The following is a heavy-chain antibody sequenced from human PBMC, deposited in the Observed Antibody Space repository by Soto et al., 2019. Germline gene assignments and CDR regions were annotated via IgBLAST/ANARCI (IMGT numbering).Heavy chain of an antibody. Sequence: QVQLVQSGAEVKKPGASVNVSCKAAGYTFTCYDINWVRQATGPGLEWMGGRNHNRGNTGYAQKFQGRVTMTRNTSISTAYMELSSLRSEDTAVYYCARGYRVVVVWGQGTLVTVSS. CDR2: RNHNRGNT. J-gene: IGHJ4*02. V-gene: IGHV1-8*01. D-gene: IGHD3-22*01. CDR1: GYTFTCYD. CDR3: ARGYRVVVV.